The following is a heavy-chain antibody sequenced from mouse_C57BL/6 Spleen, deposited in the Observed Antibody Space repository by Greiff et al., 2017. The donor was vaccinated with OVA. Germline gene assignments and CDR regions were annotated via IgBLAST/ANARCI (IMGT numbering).Heavy chain of an antibody. D-gene: IGHD2-3*01. CDR2: IYPGSGST. CDR1: GYTFTSYW. Sequence: QVQLQQPGAELVKPGASVKMSCKASGYTFTSYWITWVKQRPGQGLEWIGGIYPGSGSTNYNEKFKSKATLTVDTSSSTAYMQLSSLTSEDSAVYYCAREGNDGYYAAYWGQGTLVTVSA. CDR3: AREGNDGYYAAY. J-gene: IGHJ3*01. V-gene: IGHV1-55*01.